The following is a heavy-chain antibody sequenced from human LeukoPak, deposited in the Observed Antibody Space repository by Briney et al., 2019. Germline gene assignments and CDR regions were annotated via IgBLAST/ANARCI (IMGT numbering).Heavy chain of an antibody. Sequence: GGSLRLSCAASGFTFSSYTMNWVRQAPGKGLEWVSSISSTSSYIYYADSVKGRFTISRDNAKNSLYLQMNSLRAEDTAVYYCARDTYDILTGYYKWAFDIWGQGTMVTVSS. CDR1: GFTFSSYT. CDR2: ISSTSSYI. D-gene: IGHD3-9*01. V-gene: IGHV3-21*06. CDR3: ARDTYDILTGYYKWAFDI. J-gene: IGHJ3*02.